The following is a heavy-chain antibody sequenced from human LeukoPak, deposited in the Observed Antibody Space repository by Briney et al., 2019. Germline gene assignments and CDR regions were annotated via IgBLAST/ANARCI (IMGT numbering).Heavy chain of an antibody. J-gene: IGHJ5*02. CDR1: GYTFTGYY. CDR2: INPNSGGT. Sequence: ASVKVSCKASGYTFTGYYMHWVRQAPGQGLEWMGWINPNSGGTNYAQKFQGRVTMTRDTSISTAYMELSRLRSDDTAVYYCATPVSGSYRYNWFDPWGQGTLVTVSS. CDR3: ATPVSGSYRYNWFDP. D-gene: IGHD1-26*01. V-gene: IGHV1-2*02.